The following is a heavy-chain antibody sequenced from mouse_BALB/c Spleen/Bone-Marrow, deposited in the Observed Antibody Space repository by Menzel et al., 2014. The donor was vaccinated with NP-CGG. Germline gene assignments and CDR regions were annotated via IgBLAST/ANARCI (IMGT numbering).Heavy chain of an antibody. CDR2: ISSGSSTI. J-gene: IGHJ2*01. CDR1: GFTFSSFG. D-gene: IGHD4-1*01. V-gene: IGHV5-17*02. Sequence: EVKLMESGGGLVQPGGSRKLSCAASGFTFSSFGMHWVRQAPERGLEWVAHISSGSSTIFYAETVKGRFTISRDNPKNTLFMQMSSLRSEDSAMYYCTRGGYWGDFDYWGQGTTLTVSS. CDR3: TRGGYWGDFDY.